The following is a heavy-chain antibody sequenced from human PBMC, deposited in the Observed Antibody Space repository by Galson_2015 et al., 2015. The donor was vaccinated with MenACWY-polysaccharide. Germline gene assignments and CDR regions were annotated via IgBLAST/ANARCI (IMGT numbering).Heavy chain of an antibody. Sequence: SLRLSCAASGFTFSSYAMSWVRQAPGKGLEWVSTISARGGSTYYADSVKGRFTISRDNSKDTLYLQMNSLRAEDTAVYYCAKDITGSTGGYFYYGLDVWGRGTAVTVSS. CDR2: ISARGGST. V-gene: IGHV3-23*01. CDR1: GFTFSSYA. J-gene: IGHJ6*02. D-gene: IGHD1-7*01. CDR3: AKDITGSTGGYFYYGLDV.